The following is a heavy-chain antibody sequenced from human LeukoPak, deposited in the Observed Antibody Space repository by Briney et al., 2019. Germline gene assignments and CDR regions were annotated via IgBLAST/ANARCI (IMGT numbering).Heavy chain of an antibody. Sequence: GGSLRPSCAASGFTFDSSAMSWVRQAPGKGLEWVSTITDTGDSTHYADSVKGRFTISRDNSKNTLYLQMNSLRTEDTAVYYCARAKDGTNILDYWGQGTLVTVSS. D-gene: IGHD5-24*01. V-gene: IGHV3-23*01. J-gene: IGHJ4*02. CDR3: ARAKDGTNILDY. CDR2: ITDTGDST. CDR1: GFTFDSSA.